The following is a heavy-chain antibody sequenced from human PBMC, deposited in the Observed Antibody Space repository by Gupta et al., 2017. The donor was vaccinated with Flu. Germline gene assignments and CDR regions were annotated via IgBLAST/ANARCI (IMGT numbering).Heavy chain of an antibody. CDR2: VFHDGNT. Sequence: QVQLRESGPGLVKPSETLSLTCAVSGFPISSYYLGWIRQPPGKGLEWIGSVFHDGNTYYNPSLNGRVTISIDTSKNQFSLKVTSVTAADTAVYYCARSYQARHYFDYWGQGTLVTVSS. CDR3: ARSYQARHYFDY. CDR1: GFPISSYY. V-gene: IGHV4-38-2*01. J-gene: IGHJ4*02.